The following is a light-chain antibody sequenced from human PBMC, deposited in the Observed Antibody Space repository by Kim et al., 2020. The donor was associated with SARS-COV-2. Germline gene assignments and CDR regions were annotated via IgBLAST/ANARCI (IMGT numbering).Light chain of an antibody. CDR2: DVS. J-gene: IGLJ1*01. V-gene: IGLV2-14*01. CDR3: SSYTSSSTFPYV. Sequence: QSALTQPASVSGSPGQSITISCTGTSSDVGGYNYVSWYQQHPAKAPKLMIYDVSKRPSAVSNRFSGSKSGNTASLTISGLQAEDEADYYCSSYTSSSTFPYVFGTGTKVTVL. CDR1: SSDVGGYNY.